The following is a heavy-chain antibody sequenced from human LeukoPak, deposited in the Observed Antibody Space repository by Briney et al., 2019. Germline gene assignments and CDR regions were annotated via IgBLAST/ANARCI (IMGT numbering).Heavy chain of an antibody. Sequence: SETLSLTCTVSGGSISSYYWSWIRQPPGKGLEWIGYIYYSGSTNYNPSLKSRVTISVDTSKNQFSLKLSSVTAADTAVYYCAKSLRMTGSGYSRGFDYWGQGTLVTVSS. CDR2: IYYSGST. CDR1: GGSISSYY. D-gene: IGHD3-22*01. V-gene: IGHV4-59*01. J-gene: IGHJ4*02. CDR3: AKSLRMTGSGYSRGFDY.